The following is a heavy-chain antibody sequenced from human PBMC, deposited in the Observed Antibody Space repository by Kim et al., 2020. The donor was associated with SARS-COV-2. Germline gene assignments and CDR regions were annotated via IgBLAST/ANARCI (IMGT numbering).Heavy chain of an antibody. J-gene: IGHJ6*02. V-gene: IGHV3-23*01. CDR2: ISGSGGST. Sequence: GGSLRLSCAASGFTFSSYAMSWVRQAPGKGLEWVSAISGSGGSTYYADSVKGRFTISRDNSKNTLYLQMNSLRAEDTAVYYCAKDRPRERITMIVGATIYGMDVWGQGTTVTVSS. D-gene: IGHD3-22*01. CDR1: GFTFSSYA. CDR3: AKDRPRERITMIVGATIYGMDV.